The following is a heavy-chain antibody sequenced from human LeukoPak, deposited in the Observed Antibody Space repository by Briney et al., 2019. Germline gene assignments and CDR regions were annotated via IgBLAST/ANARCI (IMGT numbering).Heavy chain of an antibody. Sequence: GSLRLSCAASGFTFSNAWMSWIRQPPGKGLEWIGYIYYSGSTNYNPSLKSRVTISVDTSKNQFSLKLSSVTAADTAVYYCARDGDLAYFDYWGQGTLVTVSS. CDR2: IYYSGST. V-gene: IGHV4-59*01. J-gene: IGHJ4*02. CDR1: GFTFSNAW. D-gene: IGHD2-21*02. CDR3: ARDGDLAYFDY.